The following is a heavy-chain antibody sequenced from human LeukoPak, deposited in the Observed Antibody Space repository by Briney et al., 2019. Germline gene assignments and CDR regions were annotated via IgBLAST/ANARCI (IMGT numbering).Heavy chain of an antibody. CDR2: IRQDGSER. V-gene: IGHV3-7*01. CDR1: GFIFIHFW. J-gene: IGHJ6*03. Sequence: GGSLRLSCEASGFIFIHFWMSWVRQAPGKGLEWVASIRQDGSERYYVDSVKGRFNISRDNAKNSLYLQVNSLRVEDTAIYYCARQNLYYDFWSGYSRDYYYTDVWGKGTTVTVSS. D-gene: IGHD3-3*01. CDR3: ARQNLYYDFWSGYSRDYYYTDV.